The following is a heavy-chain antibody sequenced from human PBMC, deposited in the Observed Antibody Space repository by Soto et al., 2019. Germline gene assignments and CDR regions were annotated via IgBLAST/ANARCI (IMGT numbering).Heavy chain of an antibody. J-gene: IGHJ4*02. CDR3: ASTLGYCSGGGCPIDY. Sequence: ASVKVSCKASGYTFTSYYMHWVRQAPGQGLEWMGIINPSGGSTSYAQKFQGRVTMTRDTSTSTVYMELSSLRSEDTAVYYCASTLGYCSGGGCPIDYWGQGTLVTVSS. D-gene: IGHD2-15*01. V-gene: IGHV1-46*01. CDR2: INPSGGST. CDR1: GYTFTSYY.